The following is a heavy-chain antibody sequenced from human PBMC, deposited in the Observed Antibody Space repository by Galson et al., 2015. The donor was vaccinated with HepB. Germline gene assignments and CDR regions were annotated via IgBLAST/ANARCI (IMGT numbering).Heavy chain of an antibody. D-gene: IGHD6-25*01. CDR1: GYTFTGYY. CDR3: ARELGGYRYYYYGMDV. J-gene: IGHJ6*02. Sequence: SVKVSCKASGYTFTGYYMHWVRQAPGQGLEWMGWINPNSGGTNYAQKFQGRVTMTRDTSISTAYMELSRLRSDDTAVYYCARELGGYRYYYYGMDVWGQGTTVTVSS. CDR2: INPNSGGT. V-gene: IGHV1-2*02.